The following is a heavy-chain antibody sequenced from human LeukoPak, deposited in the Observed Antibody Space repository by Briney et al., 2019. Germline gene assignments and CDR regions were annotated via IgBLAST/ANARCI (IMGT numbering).Heavy chain of an antibody. V-gene: IGHV3-21*01. CDR2: ISSSSSYI. CDR1: GFTFSSYS. CDR3: ARGNDYKRVGLDY. D-gene: IGHD3-10*01. Sequence: GGSLRLSCAASGFTFSSYSMNRVRQAPGKGLEWVSSISSSSSYIYYADSVKGRFTISRDNAKNSLYLQMNSLRAEDTAVYYCARGNDYKRVGLDYWGQGTLVTVSS. J-gene: IGHJ4*02.